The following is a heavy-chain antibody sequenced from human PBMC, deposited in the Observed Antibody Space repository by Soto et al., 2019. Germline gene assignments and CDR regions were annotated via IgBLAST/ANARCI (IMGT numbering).Heavy chain of an antibody. CDR1: GFTFNHYN. D-gene: IGHD6-13*01. CDR2: IGSRGSRYR. CDR3: ARDLEAADVFDL. V-gene: IGHV3-21*06. J-gene: IGHJ3*01. Sequence: PGGALRLSCAVSGFTFNHYNMNCVRQAPGKGLEWVAYIGSRGSRYRYYAGPVKGRFSISRDIANNSLYLQMNSLRVDDTGLYYCARDLEAADVFDLWGRGTMVNDSS.